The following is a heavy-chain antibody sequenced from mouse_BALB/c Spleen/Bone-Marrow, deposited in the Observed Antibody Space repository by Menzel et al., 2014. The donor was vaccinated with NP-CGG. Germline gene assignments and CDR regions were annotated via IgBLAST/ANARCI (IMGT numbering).Heavy chain of an antibody. CDR3: ARVYFYDCEAWFAY. CDR1: GFTFTDYY. J-gene: IGHJ3*01. D-gene: IGHD1-1*01. Sequence: EVMLVESGGGLVQPGGSLRLSCATSGFTFTDYYMSWVRQPPGKALEWLGFIRNKANGYTTEYSASVKGRYTISRDNSLSILFLQMNTLRTEDSAIYYCARVYFYDCEAWFAYWAQGTLVTVSA. V-gene: IGHV7-3*02. CDR2: IRNKANGYTT.